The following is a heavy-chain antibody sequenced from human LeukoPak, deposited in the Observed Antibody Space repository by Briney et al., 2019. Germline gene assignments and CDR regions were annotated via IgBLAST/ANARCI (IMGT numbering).Heavy chain of an antibody. Sequence: GGSLRLSCAASGFTFSDYTMNWVRQTPGLAPEWVSSIHTSSDYVYYADSVKSRFISSRDNAKNSLYLQMNSLRVEDTGVYYCTRKSAPFDLWGQGILVTVSS. CDR1: GFTFSDYT. V-gene: IGHV3-21*01. CDR2: IHTSSDYV. J-gene: IGHJ4*02. CDR3: TRKSAPFDL. D-gene: IGHD3-3*01.